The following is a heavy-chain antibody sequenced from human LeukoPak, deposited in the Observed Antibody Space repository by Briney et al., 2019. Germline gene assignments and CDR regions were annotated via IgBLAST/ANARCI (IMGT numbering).Heavy chain of an antibody. Sequence: GASVKVSCKASGYTFTSYYMHWVRQAPGQGLEWMGIINPSGGSTSYAQKFQGRVTMTRDTSTSTAYMELRSLRSDDTAVYYCARVIAALVQPENPPRYYYYYYMDVWGKGTTVTVSS. V-gene: IGHV1-46*01. CDR2: INPSGGST. CDR1: GYTFTSYY. CDR3: ARVIAALVQPENPPRYYYYYYMDV. D-gene: IGHD1-14*01. J-gene: IGHJ6*03.